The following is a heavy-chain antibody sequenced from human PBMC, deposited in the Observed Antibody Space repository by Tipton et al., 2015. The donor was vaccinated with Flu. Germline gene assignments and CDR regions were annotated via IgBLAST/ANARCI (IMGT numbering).Heavy chain of an antibody. Sequence: QLVHSGPEVKKPGASVKVSCKASGYTFPSYGISWVRQAPGQGLEWMGGFSAYNGNGIYAQKFQGRVTMTTDTSTSSAYMELRSLRTDDTAVYYCARGEFPARTIDAFDIWGQGTVVAVSS. CDR3: ARGEFPARTIDAFDI. D-gene: IGHD3-10*01. J-gene: IGHJ3*02. V-gene: IGHV1-18*01. CDR2: FSAYNGNG. CDR1: GYTFPSYG.